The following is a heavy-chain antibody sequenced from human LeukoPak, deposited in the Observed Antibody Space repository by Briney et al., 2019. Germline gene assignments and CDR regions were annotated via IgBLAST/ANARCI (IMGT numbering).Heavy chain of an antibody. CDR3: ARGLGVVVPAAKVY. D-gene: IGHD2-2*01. CDR1: GGSFSGYY. V-gene: IGHV4-34*01. Sequence: SETLSLTCAVYGGSFSGYYWTWIRQPPGKGLEWIGEINHSGSTNYNPSLKSRVTISVDTSKNQFSLKLSSVTAADTAVYYCARGLGVVVPAAKVYLGQGTLVTVSS. CDR2: INHSGST. J-gene: IGHJ4*02.